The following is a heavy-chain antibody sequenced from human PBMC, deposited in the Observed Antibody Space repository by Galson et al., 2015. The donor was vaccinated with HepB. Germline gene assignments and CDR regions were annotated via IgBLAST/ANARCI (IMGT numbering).Heavy chain of an antibody. J-gene: IGHJ4*02. CDR3: VKDRELGTPFDY. CDR2: ISSNGGST. Sequence: SLRLSCAASGFTFSSYAMHWVRQAPGKGLEYVSAISSNGGSTYYADSVKGRFTTSRDNSKNTLYLQMSSLRAEDTAVYYCVKDRELGTPFDYWGQGTLVTVSS. CDR1: GFTFSSYA. V-gene: IGHV3-64D*06. D-gene: IGHD3-3*02.